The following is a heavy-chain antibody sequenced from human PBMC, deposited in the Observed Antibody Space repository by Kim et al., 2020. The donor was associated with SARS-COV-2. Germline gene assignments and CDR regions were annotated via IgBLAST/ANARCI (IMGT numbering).Heavy chain of an antibody. Sequence: GGSLRLSCAVSGFTFSSYAMHWVRQAPGKGLEYVSAISSNGGSTYYANSVKGRFTISRDNSKNTLYLQMGSLRAEDMAVYYCARDSAAPGGDYDSSYWY. J-gene: IGHJ2*01. V-gene: IGHV3-64*01. CDR3: ARDSAAPGGDYDSSYWY. D-gene: IGHD4-17*01. CDR2: ISSNGGST. CDR1: GFTFSSYA.